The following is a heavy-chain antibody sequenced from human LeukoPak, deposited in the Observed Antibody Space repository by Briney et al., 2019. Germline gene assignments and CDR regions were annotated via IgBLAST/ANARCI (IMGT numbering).Heavy chain of an antibody. CDR3: AKGGGAAGTDYYYYMDV. CDR1: GGSISSSNW. CDR2: IYHSGST. Sequence: SGTLSLTCAVSGGSISSSNWWSWVRQPPGKGLEWIGEIYHSGSTNYNPSLKSRVTISVDKSKNQFSLKLSSVTAADTAVYYCAKGGGAAGTDYYYYMDVWGKGTTVTISS. V-gene: IGHV4-4*02. D-gene: IGHD6-13*01. J-gene: IGHJ6*03.